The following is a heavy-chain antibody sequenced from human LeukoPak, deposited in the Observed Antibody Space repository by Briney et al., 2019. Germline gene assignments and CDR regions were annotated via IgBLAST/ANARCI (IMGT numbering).Heavy chain of an antibody. D-gene: IGHD1-26*01. Sequence: GGSLRLSCAASGFTFSSYAMSWVRQAPGKGLEWVSAIGGSGGSTYYADSVKGRFTISRDNSKNTLYLQMNSLRAEDTAVYYCAKPSLIVGATVGFDYWGQGTLVTVSS. J-gene: IGHJ4*02. CDR3: AKPSLIVGATVGFDY. V-gene: IGHV3-23*01. CDR1: GFTFSSYA. CDR2: IGGSGGST.